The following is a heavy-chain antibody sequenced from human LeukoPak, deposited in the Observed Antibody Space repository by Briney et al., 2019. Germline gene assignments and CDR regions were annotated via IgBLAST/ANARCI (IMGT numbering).Heavy chain of an antibody. J-gene: IGHJ4*02. CDR3: ASGGYSYGYPEYYFDY. CDR1: GYTFTGYY. D-gene: IGHD5-18*01. CDR2: INPNSGGT. V-gene: IGHV1-2*02. Sequence: ASVEVSCKASGYTFTGYYMHWVRQAPGQGLEWMGWINPNSGGTNYAQKFQGRVTMTRDTSISTAYMELSRLRSDDTAVYYCASGGYSYGYPEYYFDYWGQGTLVTVSS.